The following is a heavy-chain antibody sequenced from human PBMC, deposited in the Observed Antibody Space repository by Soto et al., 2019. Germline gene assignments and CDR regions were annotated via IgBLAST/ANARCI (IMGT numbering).Heavy chain of an antibody. D-gene: IGHD5-18*01. V-gene: IGHV4-31*03. J-gene: IGHJ4*02. Sequence: SETLSLPCTVSGGSIDIGFHHWTCIRQLPKKGLEYIGYFYHSRTSFYNPSLKSRATISIDTSKSQFSMTLKSVTAADTAVYYCARGIDGYRFVWGQGTLVTVSS. CDR3: ARGIDGYRFV. CDR2: FYHSRTS. CDR1: GGSIDIGFHH.